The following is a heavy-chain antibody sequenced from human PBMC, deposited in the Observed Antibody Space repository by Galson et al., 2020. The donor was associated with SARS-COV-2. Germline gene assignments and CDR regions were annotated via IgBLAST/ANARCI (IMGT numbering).Heavy chain of an antibody. CDR3: ARDQDRGYDSSGYYVYGMDV. CDR1: GFTFSDYY. D-gene: IGHD3-22*01. J-gene: IGHJ6*02. V-gene: IGHV3-11*01. CDR2: ISSSGSTI. Sequence: KIGESLKISCAASGFTFSDYYMSWIRQAPGKGLEWVSYISSSGSTIYYADSVKGRFTISRDNAKNSLYLQMNSLRAEDTAVYYCARDQDRGYDSSGYYVYGMDVWGQGTTVTVSS.